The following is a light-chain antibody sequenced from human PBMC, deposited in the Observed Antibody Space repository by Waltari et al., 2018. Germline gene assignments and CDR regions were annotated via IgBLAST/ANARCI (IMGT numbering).Light chain of an antibody. J-gene: IGLJ2*01. V-gene: IGLV2-14*03. CDR2: DVS. CDR3: SSYTSSTLVV. Sequence: QSALTQPASVSGSPGQSITISCTGTSNDVGGYNYVSWYQQHPGKAPKLMIYDVSNRPSGVSNRVSGSKSGNTASLTISGLQAEDEGNYYCSSYTSSTLVVFGRGTNLTVL. CDR1: SNDVGGYNY.